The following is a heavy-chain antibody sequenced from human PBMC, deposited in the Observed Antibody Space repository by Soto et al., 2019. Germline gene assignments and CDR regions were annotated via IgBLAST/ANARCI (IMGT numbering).Heavy chain of an antibody. Sequence: PGGSLRLSCAASGFTFSSYWMSWVRQAPGKGLEWVANIKQDGSEKYYVDSVKGRFTISRDNAKNSLYLQMNSLRAEDTAVYYCARATYDYIWGSYRYHYYYYYYMDVWGKGTTVTVSS. J-gene: IGHJ6*03. CDR1: GFTFSSYW. V-gene: IGHV3-7*01. D-gene: IGHD3-16*02. CDR3: ARATYDYIWGSYRYHYYYYYYMDV. CDR2: IKQDGSEK.